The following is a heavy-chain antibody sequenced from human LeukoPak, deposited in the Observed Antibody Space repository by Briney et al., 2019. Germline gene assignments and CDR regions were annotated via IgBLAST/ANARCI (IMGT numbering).Heavy chain of an antibody. D-gene: IGHD3-9*01. CDR3: ASSGGRLRYFDWLLLN. CDR2: ISAYNGNT. V-gene: IGHV1-18*01. CDR1: GYTFTSYG. J-gene: IGHJ4*02. Sequence: ASVTVSCKASGYTFTSYGISWVRQAPGQGLEWMGWISAYNGNTNYAQKLQGRVTMTTDTSTSTAYMELRSLRSDDTAVYYCASSGGRLRYFDWLLLNWGQGTLVTVSS.